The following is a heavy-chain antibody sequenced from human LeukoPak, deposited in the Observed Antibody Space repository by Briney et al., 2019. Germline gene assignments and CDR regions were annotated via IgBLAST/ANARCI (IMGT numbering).Heavy chain of an antibody. CDR1: GGSIRGYY. CDR3: ARAMSIAARLQTIFDY. Sequence: PSETLSLTCNVSGGSIRGYYWSWIRQPPGKGLEWIGYIYSSGSTNYNPSLKSRVTMSVDTSKNQFSLKLSSVTAADTAVYYCARAMSIAARLQTIFDYWGQGTLVTVSS. CDR2: IYSSGST. V-gene: IGHV4-59*12. D-gene: IGHD6-6*01. J-gene: IGHJ4*02.